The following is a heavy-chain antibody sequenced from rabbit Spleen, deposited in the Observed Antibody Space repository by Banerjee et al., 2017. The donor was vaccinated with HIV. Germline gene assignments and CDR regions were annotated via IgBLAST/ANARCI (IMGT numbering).Heavy chain of an antibody. J-gene: IGHJ4*01. D-gene: IGHD2-1*01. CDR3: ARGVYDDYDTYYFDL. CDR1: GFTLRSYW. V-gene: IGHV1S45*01. Sequence: QEQLVESGGGLVQPEGSLTLTCTASGFTLRSYWICWGRQAPGKGLEWISCIAGSSSGFTYSATWATGRFTISKTSSTTVTLQMTSLTVADTATYFCARGVYDDYDTYYFDLWGQGTLVTVS. CDR2: IAGSSSGFT.